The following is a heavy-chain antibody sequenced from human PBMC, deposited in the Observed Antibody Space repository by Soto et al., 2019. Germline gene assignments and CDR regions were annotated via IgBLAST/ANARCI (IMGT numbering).Heavy chain of an antibody. CDR1: GGSISSYY. CDR2: IYYSGST. V-gene: IGHV4-59*08. J-gene: IGHJ4*02. CDR3: ARHIPGDIYYFDY. D-gene: IGHD7-27*01. Sequence: SETLSLTCTVSGGSISSYYWSWIRQPPGKGLEWIGYIYYSGSTNYNPSLKSRVTISVDTSKNQFSLKLSSVTTADTAVYYCARHIPGDIYYFDYWGQGTLVTVSS.